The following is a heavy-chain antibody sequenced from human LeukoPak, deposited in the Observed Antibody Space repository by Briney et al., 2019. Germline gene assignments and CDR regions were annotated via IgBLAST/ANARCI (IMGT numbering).Heavy chain of an antibody. CDR1: GFTFSSYA. CDR3: AKDLGNDY. J-gene: IGHJ4*02. Sequence: QSGGSLRLSCAASGFTFSSYAMSWVRRAPGKGLEWVSAISGSGSTYYADSVKGRFTISRDNSKNTLYLQMNSLRAEDTAVCYCAKDLGNDYWGQGTLVTVSS. D-gene: IGHD1-26*01. CDR2: ISGSGST. V-gene: IGHV3-23*01.